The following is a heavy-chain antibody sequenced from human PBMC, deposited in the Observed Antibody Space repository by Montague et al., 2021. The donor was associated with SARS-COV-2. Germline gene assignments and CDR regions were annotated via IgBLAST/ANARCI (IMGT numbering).Heavy chain of an antibody. Sequence: SETLSLTCAVYGGSFSGYYWSWIRQPPGKGLEWIGEINHSGSTKYNPSLKSRVTISVGTSKNQFSLKLSSVTAADTAVYYCARGTKGVFTYDYDSSSYASDYWGQGTLVTVSS. V-gene: IGHV4-34*01. CDR3: ARGTKGVFTYDYDSSSYASDY. CDR1: GGSFSGYY. D-gene: IGHD3-22*01. CDR2: INHSGST. J-gene: IGHJ4*02.